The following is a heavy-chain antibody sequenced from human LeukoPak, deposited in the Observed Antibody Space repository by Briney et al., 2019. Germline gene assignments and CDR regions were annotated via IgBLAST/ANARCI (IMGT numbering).Heavy chain of an antibody. CDR1: GGSISSYY. V-gene: IGHV4-59*08. D-gene: IGHD3-10*01. CDR2: IYYSGST. CDR3: AREEDDYGSGSYYVY. J-gene: IGHJ4*02. Sequence: SETLSLTCTVSGGSISSYYWSWIRQPPGKGLEWIGYIYYSGSTNYNPSLKSRVTISVDTSKNQFSLILSSVTAADTAVYYCAREEDDYGSGSYYVYWGQGTLVTVSS.